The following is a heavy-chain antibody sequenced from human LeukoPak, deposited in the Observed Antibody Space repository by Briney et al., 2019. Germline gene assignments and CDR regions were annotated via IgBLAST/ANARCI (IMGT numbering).Heavy chain of an antibody. CDR2: IYTSGST. CDR1: GGSISSGGYY. D-gene: IGHD1-14*01. CDR3: ARGGVGIIQT. V-gene: IGHV4-61*02. Sequence: PSETLSLTCTVSGGSISSGGYYYSWIRRPAGKGLEWIGRIYTSGSTNYNPSLKSRVTISLDTSKNQFSLKLSSVTAADTAVYYCARGGVGIIQTWGQGTLVTVSS. J-gene: IGHJ5*02.